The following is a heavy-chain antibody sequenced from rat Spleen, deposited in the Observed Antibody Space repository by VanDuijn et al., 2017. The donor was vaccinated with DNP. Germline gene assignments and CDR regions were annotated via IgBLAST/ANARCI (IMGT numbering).Heavy chain of an antibody. CDR3: ARLLAGRSYYFDS. CDR2: ISYEGSST. D-gene: IGHD1-4*01. CDR1: GFTFSDYN. Sequence: EVQLVESGGGLVQPGRSLKLSCAASGFTFSDYNMAWVRQAPKKGLEWVATISYEGSSTDYRDSVKGRFTISRDNAKSTLYLHMNSLGSEDTATYYCARLLAGRSYYFDSWGQGVMVTVSS. J-gene: IGHJ2*01. V-gene: IGHV5-7*01.